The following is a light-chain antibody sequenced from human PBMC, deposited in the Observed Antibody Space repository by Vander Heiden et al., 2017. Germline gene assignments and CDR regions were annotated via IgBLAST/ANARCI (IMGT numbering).Light chain of an antibody. J-gene: IGLJ2*01. CDR3: VAWDVTFLA. CDR1: SSNIGTNT. CDR2: NND. Sequence: QSVLTQPPSASGTPGQRITISCSGSSSNIGTNTVSWYQQLPGTAPKLLIYNNDQRPSGVPDRFSGSKSGTSASLAISGLQSEDDADYFCVAWDVTFLAFGGGTKLTVL. V-gene: IGLV1-44*01.